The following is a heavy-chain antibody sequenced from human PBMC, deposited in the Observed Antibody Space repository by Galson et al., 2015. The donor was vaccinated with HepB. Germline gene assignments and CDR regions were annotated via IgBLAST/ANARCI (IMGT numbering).Heavy chain of an antibody. Sequence: SLRLSCAASGFTFSSYSMNWVRQAPGKGLEWVSYISSSSSTIYYADSVKGRFTISRDNAKNSLYLQMNSLRAEDTAVYYCARSKGYCSSTSCYTDGDDAFDIWGQGTMVTVSS. CDR2: ISSSSSTI. D-gene: IGHD2-2*02. J-gene: IGHJ3*02. CDR1: GFTFSSYS. V-gene: IGHV3-48*01. CDR3: ARSKGYCSSTSCYTDGDDAFDI.